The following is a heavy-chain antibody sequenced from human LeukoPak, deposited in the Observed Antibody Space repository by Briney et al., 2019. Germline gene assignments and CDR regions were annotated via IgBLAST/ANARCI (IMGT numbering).Heavy chain of an antibody. V-gene: IGHV3-23*01. Sequence: PGGSLRLSCAAPGFPFSNYFMSWVRQAPGKGLEWVSGISAGGGDTYYAESVKGRFTTSRDNSKNMVDLQINSLGAEDTAVYYCAEWFLNRYFHRWGQGTLVTVSS. D-gene: IGHD3-3*01. CDR2: ISAGGGDT. CDR1: GFPFSNYF. J-gene: IGHJ1*01. CDR3: AEWFLNRYFHR.